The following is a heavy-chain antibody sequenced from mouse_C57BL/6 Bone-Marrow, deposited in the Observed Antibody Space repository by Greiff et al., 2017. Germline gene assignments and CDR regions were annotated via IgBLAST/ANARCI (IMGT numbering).Heavy chain of an antibody. CDR2: IHPNSGST. CDR3: ARFTTVVALYAMDY. CDR1: GYTFTSYW. V-gene: IGHV1-64*01. D-gene: IGHD1-1*01. Sequence: QVQLKQPGAELVKPGASVKLSCKASGYTFTSYWMHWVKQRPGQGLEWIGMIHPNSGSTNYNEKFKSKATLTVDKSSSTAYMQLSSLTSEDSAVYYCARFTTVVALYAMDYWGQGTSVTVSS. J-gene: IGHJ4*01.